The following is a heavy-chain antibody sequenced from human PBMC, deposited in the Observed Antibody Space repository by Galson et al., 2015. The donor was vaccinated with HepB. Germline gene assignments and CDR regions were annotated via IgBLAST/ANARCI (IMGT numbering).Heavy chain of an antibody. J-gene: IGHJ4*02. D-gene: IGHD6-13*01. Sequence: SETLSLTCTVSGGSISSRNFYWARIRQPPGKGLEWLGSIYYSGSTYYNPSLKSRGTISVDKSKIQFSLKVTSVTAADTAVYYCARHTAEQPNFDYWGQGTLVTVSS. CDR3: ARHTAEQPNFDY. V-gene: IGHV4-39*01. CDR1: GGSISSRNFY. CDR2: IYYSGST.